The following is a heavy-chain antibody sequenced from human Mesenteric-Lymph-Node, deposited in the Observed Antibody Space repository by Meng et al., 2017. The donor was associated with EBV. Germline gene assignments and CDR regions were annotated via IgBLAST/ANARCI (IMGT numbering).Heavy chain of an antibody. CDR2: IYHSGST. CDR3: ARVNDSSGYLDY. J-gene: IGHJ4*02. V-gene: IGHV4-4*02. D-gene: IGHD3-22*01. CDR1: GGSISSSNW. Sequence: VRRQEAGPGLVKPSGTWSLACAVSGGSISSSNWWSWVRQPPGKGLEWIGEIYHSGSTNYNPSLKSRVTISVDKSKNQFSLKLSSVTAADTAVYYCARVNDSSGYLDYWGQGTLVTVSS.